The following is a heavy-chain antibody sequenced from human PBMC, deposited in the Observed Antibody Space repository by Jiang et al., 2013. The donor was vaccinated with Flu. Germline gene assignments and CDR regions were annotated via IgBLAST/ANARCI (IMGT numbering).Heavy chain of an antibody. CDR2: INPSGGST. Sequence: GAEVKKPGASVKVSCKASGYTFTSYYMHWVRQAPGQGLEWMGIINPSGGSTSYAQKFQGRVTMTRDTSTSTVYMELSSLRSEDTAVYYCARAINDSSGYFDAFDIWGQGTMVTVSS. V-gene: IGHV1-46*01. CDR1: GYTFTSYY. D-gene: IGHD3-22*01. J-gene: IGHJ3*02. CDR3: ARAINDSSGYFDAFDI.